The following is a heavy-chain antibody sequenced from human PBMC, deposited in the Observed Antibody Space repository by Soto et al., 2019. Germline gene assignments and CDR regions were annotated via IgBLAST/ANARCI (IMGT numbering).Heavy chain of an antibody. Sequence: QVQLVQSGAEVKKPGASVKVSCKASGYTFTTYAMHWVRQAPGQRLEWMGWINAANGNTKYSQKFQGRVTITRDTSASTAYMELSSLRSEDTAVYTCAMSLMNPAMVTFYYFDYWGQGTLVTVSS. D-gene: IGHD5-18*01. CDR3: AMSLMNPAMVTFYYFDY. CDR2: INAANGNT. J-gene: IGHJ4*02. V-gene: IGHV1-3*01. CDR1: GYTFTTYA.